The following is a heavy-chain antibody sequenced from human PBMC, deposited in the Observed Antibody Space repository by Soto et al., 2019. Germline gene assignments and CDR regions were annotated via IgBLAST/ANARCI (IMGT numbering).Heavy chain of an antibody. CDR3: AHTTNYYYYSAMDV. J-gene: IGHJ6*02. CDR2: MFWNDDK. V-gene: IGHV2-5*01. Sequence: SGPTLVNPTHTLTLTCTFSGLSLSTSGVAVGWVRQPPGKALECLALMFWNDDKRYSPSLRSRLTITKDTSIDQVVLTMTNMDPVDTATYYCAHTTNYYYYSAMDVWGQGTTVTVSS. CDR1: GLSLSTSGVA.